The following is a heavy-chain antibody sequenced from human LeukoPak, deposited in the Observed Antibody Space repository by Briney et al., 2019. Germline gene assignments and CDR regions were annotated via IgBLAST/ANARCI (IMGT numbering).Heavy chain of an antibody. CDR3: ARADASSWYDY. V-gene: IGHV3-64*01. Sequence: GGSLRLSCAASGFTFSSYAMHWVRQAPGKGLEYVSAISSNGGSTYYANSVKGRFTISRDNSKNTLYLQMGSLRAEDMAVYYCARADASSWYDYWGQGTLVTVSS. CDR2: ISSNGGST. J-gene: IGHJ4*02. CDR1: GFTFSSYA. D-gene: IGHD6-13*01.